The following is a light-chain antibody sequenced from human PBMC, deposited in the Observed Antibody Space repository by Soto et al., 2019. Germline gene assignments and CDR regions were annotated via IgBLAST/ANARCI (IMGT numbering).Light chain of an antibody. CDR1: SSDVGGFDF. Sequence: QSALTQPRSVSGSPGQSVTISCTGTSSDVGGFDFVXWYQQHPGKAPKLLIYDNHNRPSGISDRFSGSKSGTSATLGITGLQPGDEADYYCGTWDTSLSAGVFGSGTKVTVL. CDR3: GTWDTSLSAGV. J-gene: IGLJ1*01. CDR2: DNH. V-gene: IGLV1-51*01.